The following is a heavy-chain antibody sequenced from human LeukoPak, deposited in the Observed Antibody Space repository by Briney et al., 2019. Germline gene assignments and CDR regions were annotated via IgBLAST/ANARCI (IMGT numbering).Heavy chain of an antibody. CDR1: GFTFSSYA. Sequence: GRSLRLSCAASGFTFSSYAMHWVRQAPGKGLEWVAVISYDGSNKYYADSVKGRFTISRDNSKNTLYLQMNSLRAEDTAVYYCARGGGLDVWGQGATVTVSS. CDR2: ISYDGSNK. V-gene: IGHV3-30*04. J-gene: IGHJ6*02. CDR3: ARGGGLDV. D-gene: IGHD3-16*01.